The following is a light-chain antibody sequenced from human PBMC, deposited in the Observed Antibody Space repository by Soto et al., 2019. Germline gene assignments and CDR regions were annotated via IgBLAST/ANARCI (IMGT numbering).Light chain of an antibody. Sequence: DIQVTQSPSSVSASVGDKVTITCRASQDISSWLAWYQQEPGKAPRLLIYAASTLQRDVPSRFSGSGFGTDFSLIIRCLLSEDFATYYCQQANSFPLTFGGGTMVDIK. CDR1: QDISSW. CDR3: QQANSFPLT. J-gene: IGKJ4*01. CDR2: AAS. V-gene: IGKV1-12*01.